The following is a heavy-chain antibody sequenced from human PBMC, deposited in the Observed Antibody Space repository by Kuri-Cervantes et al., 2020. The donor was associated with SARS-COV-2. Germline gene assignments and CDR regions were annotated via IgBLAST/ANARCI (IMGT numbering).Heavy chain of an antibody. J-gene: IGHJ4*02. CDR3: ARDSFRQPLRWVDTAMVD. CDR1: GYTFTSYA. V-gene: IGHV1-3*01. CDR2: INAGNGNT. Sequence: ASVKVSCKASGYTFTSYAMHWVRQAPGQRLEWMGWINAGNGNTKYSQKFQGRVTITRDTSASTAYMELRSLRSDDTAVYYCARDSFRQPLRWVDTAMVDWGQGALVTVSS. D-gene: IGHD5-18*01.